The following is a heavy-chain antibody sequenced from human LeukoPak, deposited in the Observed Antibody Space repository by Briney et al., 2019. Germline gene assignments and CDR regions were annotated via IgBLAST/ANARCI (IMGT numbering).Heavy chain of an antibody. CDR2: INHSGST. D-gene: IGHD2-2*02. Sequence: SETLSLTCAVYGGSFSGYYWSWIRQPPGKGLEWIGKINHSGSTNYNPSLKSRVTISVDTSKNQFSLKLSSVTAADTAVYYCPRVWVGIVVPAAIRKDWFDPWGQGTLVTVSS. J-gene: IGHJ5*02. CDR3: PRVWVGIVVPAAIRKDWFDP. CDR1: GGSFSGYY. V-gene: IGHV4-34*01.